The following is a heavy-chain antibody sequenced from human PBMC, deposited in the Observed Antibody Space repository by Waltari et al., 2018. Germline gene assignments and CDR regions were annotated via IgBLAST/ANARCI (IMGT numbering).Heavy chain of an antibody. Sequence: QLVESGGGSIQAGGSLTPPCQPAASTFAGFAMGWFRQAPGKGLEWVGFIRSKTYGETREYAATVKRRFTISRDDSKGIAYLQMNNLKVEDTAVYYCSREQNFEIINWFDPWGPGTLVTVSS. CDR1: ASTFAGFA. CDR2: IRSKTYGETR. J-gene: IGHJ5*02. D-gene: IGHD3-9*01. CDR3: SREQNFEIINWFDP. V-gene: IGHV3-49*03.